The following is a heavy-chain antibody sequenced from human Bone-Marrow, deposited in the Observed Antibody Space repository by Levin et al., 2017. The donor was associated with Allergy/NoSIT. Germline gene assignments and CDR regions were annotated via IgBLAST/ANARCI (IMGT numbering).Heavy chain of an antibody. J-gene: IGHJ6*02. CDR2: INHSGST. CDR3: ARSPYYYYYGMDV. CDR1: GGSFSGYY. Sequence: SQTLSLTCAVYGGSFSGYYWSWIRQPPGKGLEWIGEINHSGSTNYNPSLKSRVTISVDTSKNQFSLKLSSVTAADTAVYYCARSPYYYYYGMDVWGQGTTVTVSS. V-gene: IGHV4-34*01.